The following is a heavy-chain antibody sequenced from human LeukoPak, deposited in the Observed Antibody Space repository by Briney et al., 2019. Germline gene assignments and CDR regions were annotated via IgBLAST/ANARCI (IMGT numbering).Heavy chain of an antibody. Sequence: ASVKVSCKASGYTFTSYGISWVRQAPGQGLEWMGWISAYNGNTNYAQKLQGRVTMTTDTSTSTAYMELRSLRSDDTAVYYCARGREYCSSTSCYRVYYYGMDVWGQGTTVTVSS. J-gene: IGHJ6*02. V-gene: IGHV1-18*01. CDR1: GYTFTSYG. CDR3: ARGREYCSSTSCYRVYYYGMDV. CDR2: ISAYNGNT. D-gene: IGHD2-2*02.